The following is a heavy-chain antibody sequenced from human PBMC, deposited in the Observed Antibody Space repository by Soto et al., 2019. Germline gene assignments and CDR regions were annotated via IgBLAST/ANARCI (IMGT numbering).Heavy chain of an antibody. CDR1: VYTFTVYH. CDR3: DSADHAFEY. V-gene: IGHV1-46*03. Sequence: ASVKVSRKGSVYTFTVYHMHWVRQAPGQGLEWMGIINPSGGSTSYAQKFQGRVTMTRDTSTSTVYMELSSLRSEDTAVYYCDSADHAFEYWGQGTLVTVSS. J-gene: IGHJ4*02. CDR2: INPSGGST.